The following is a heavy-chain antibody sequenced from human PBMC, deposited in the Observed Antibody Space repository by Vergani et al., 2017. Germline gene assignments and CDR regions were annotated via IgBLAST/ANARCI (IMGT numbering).Heavy chain of an antibody. D-gene: IGHD6-19*01. CDR2: IYYSGST. Sequence: QLQLQESGPGLVKPSATLSLTCSVSGASIRSRNYYWGWIRQPPGKGLEWLASIYYSGSTYYNPSLKSRVTISVDTSKNQFSRKLSSVTAAYTAVYFCARHSTVEWLVKLGWIDPWGQGSLVTVSS. J-gene: IGHJ5*02. V-gene: IGHV4-39*01. CDR3: ARHSTVEWLVKLGWIDP. CDR1: GASIRSRNYY.